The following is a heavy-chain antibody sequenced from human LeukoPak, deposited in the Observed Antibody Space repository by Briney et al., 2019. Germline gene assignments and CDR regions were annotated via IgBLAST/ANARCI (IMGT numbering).Heavy chain of an antibody. CDR2: IYYSGST. Sequence: PSETLSLTCTVSGGSISSYYWSWIRQPPGKGLEWIGYIYYSGSTNYNPSLKSRVTISVDTSKNQFSLKLSSVTPADTAVYYCAREAGRAFDIWGQGTMVTVSS. V-gene: IGHV4-59*01. J-gene: IGHJ3*02. CDR3: AREAGRAFDI. CDR1: GGSISSYY.